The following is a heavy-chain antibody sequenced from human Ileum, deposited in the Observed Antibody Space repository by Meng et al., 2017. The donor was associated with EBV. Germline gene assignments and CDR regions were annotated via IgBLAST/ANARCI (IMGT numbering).Heavy chain of an antibody. J-gene: IGHJ4*02. CDR2: SYQSGST. Sequence: VPLRESGAGLVRPSGPLGVTCAVSGGSMSSSSWWSWVRQRPGKGLEWIGESYQSGSTNYNPSLKSRVTIAVDKSKNQLSLKLSSVTAADTAVYYCARVGLRLGIDYWGQGTLVTVSS. V-gene: IGHV4-4*02. CDR3: ARVGLRLGIDY. D-gene: IGHD3-16*01. CDR1: GGSMSSSSW.